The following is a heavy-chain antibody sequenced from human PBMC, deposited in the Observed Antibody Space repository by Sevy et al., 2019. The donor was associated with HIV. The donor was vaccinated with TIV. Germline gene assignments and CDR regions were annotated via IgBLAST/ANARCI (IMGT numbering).Heavy chain of an antibody. Sequence: GGSLRLSCAASGFTFSSYAMYWVRQAPGKGLEWVAVISYDGSNKYYADSVKGRFTISRDNSKNTLYLQMNSLRAEDTAVYYCAREPAGGYFDYWGQGTLVTVSS. J-gene: IGHJ4*02. CDR2: ISYDGSNK. CDR1: GFTFSSYA. CDR3: AREPAGGYFDY. D-gene: IGHD1-1*01. V-gene: IGHV3-30*04.